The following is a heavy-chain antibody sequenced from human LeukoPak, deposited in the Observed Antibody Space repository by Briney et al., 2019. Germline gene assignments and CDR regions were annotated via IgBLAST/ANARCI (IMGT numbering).Heavy chain of an antibody. CDR3: AREGRQSYYDSSGYRFDY. D-gene: IGHD3-22*01. Sequence: SSETLSLTCTVSGGSISSYYWSWIRRPPGKGLEWIGYIYYSGSTNYNPSLKSRVTISVDTSKNQFSLKLSSVTAADTAVYYCAREGRQSYYDSSGYRFDYWGQGTLVTVSS. CDR1: GGSISSYY. CDR2: IYYSGST. J-gene: IGHJ4*02. V-gene: IGHV4-59*01.